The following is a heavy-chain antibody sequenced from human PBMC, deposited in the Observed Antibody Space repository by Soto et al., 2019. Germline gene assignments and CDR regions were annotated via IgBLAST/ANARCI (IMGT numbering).Heavy chain of an antibody. CDR3: ARDPPATRHGMDV. Sequence: EVQLVETGGGLIQPGGSLRLSCAASGFTVSSNYMSWVRQAPGKGLEWVSVIYSCGSTYYADSVRGRFTISRDNSKNTLYLQMKSLRAEDTAVYYCARDPPATRHGMDVWGQGTTVTVSS. J-gene: IGHJ6*02. CDR1: GFTVSSNY. V-gene: IGHV3-53*02. CDR2: IYSCGST.